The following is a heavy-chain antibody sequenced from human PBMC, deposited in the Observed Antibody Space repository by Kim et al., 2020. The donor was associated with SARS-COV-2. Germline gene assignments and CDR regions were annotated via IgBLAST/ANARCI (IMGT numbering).Heavy chain of an antibody. CDR2: IWNDGSSQ. V-gene: IGHV3-33*01. CDR3: ARADADSAMDV. CDR1: GFTFTNFG. J-gene: IGHJ6*02. Sequence: GGSLRLSCVASGFTFTNFGLHWVRRAPGRGLEWVAVIWNDGSSQYYADSVKGRFTVSRDDSRKTMYLQMNSLRAEDTAVYYCARADADSAMDVWGQGTTV. D-gene: IGHD5-18*01.